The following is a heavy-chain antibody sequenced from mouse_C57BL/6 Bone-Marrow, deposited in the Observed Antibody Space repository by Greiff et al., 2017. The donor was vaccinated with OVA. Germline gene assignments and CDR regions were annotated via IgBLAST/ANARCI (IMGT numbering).Heavy chain of an antibody. D-gene: IGHD1-2*01. V-gene: IGHV5-9-1*02. CDR3: TRPSATLRWFAY. Sequence: EVQGVESGEGLVKPGGSLKLSCAASGFTFSSYAMSWVRQTPEKRLEWVAYISSGGDYIYYADTVKGRFTISRDNARNTLYLQMSSLKSEDTAMYDCTRPSATLRWFAYWGQGTLVTVSA. J-gene: IGHJ3*01. CDR1: GFTFSSYA. CDR2: ISSGGDYI.